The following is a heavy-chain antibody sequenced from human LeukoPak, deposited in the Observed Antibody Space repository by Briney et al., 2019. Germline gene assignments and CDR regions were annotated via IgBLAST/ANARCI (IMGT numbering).Heavy chain of an antibody. CDR2: ISKSSTYI. CDR3: ARDWRSRKYYGSGSYYS. CDR1: GFTFRTYS. V-gene: IGHV3-21*01. Sequence: SGGSLRLSCAASGFTFRTYSMNWVRQAPGKGLEWVASISKSSTYIYYADSVKGRFTISRDNSKNTLYLQMNSLRAEDTAVYYCARDWRSRKYYGSGSYYSWGQGTLVTVSS. D-gene: IGHD3-10*01. J-gene: IGHJ5*02.